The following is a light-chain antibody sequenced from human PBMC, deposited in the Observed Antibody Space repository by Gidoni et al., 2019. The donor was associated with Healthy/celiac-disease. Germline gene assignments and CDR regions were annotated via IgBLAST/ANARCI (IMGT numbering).Light chain of an antibody. CDR3: QQSYSTPRVT. J-gene: IGKJ3*01. CDR1: QSISSY. CDR2: AAS. Sequence: DIQLTQSPSSLSASVGDRVTITCRASQSISSYLNWYQQKPGKAPKLLIYAASSLQSGVPSRFSGSGSGTDFTLTISSLQPEDFATYYCQQSYSTPRVTFXXXTKVDIK. V-gene: IGKV1-39*01.